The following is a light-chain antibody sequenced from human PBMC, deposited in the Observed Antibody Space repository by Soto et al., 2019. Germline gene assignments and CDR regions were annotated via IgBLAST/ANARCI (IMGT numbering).Light chain of an antibody. CDR2: GAS. Sequence: EIVMTQSPATLSVSPGERATLSCRASQSVSSNLAWYQQKPGQAPRLLIYGASTRATGITARFSGSGSGTEFTLTISSLQSEDFAVYSCQQYNNWPPGFCRGNKVEIK. J-gene: IGKJ1*01. CDR3: QQYNNWPPG. V-gene: IGKV3D-15*01. CDR1: QSVSSN.